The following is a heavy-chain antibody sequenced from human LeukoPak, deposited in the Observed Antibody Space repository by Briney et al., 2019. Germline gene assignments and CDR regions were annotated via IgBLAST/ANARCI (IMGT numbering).Heavy chain of an antibody. D-gene: IGHD6-19*01. CDR1: GYTFTGYY. CDR3: ARDRVAGPSFDY. J-gene: IGHJ4*02. Sequence: ASVKVCCKASGYTFTGYYMHWVRQAPGQGPEWMGWINPNSGGTNYAQKFQGRVTMTRDTSISTAYMELSRLRSDDTAVYYCARDRVAGPSFDYWGQGTLVTVSS. CDR2: INPNSGGT. V-gene: IGHV1-2*02.